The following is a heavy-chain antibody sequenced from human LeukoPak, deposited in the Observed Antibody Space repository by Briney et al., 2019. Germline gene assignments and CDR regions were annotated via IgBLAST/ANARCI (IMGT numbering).Heavy chain of an antibody. D-gene: IGHD3-10*01. CDR3: AAYYGSGSVNYYRGMDI. CDR2: TSDSAINT. CDR1: EFTFSDYY. J-gene: IGHJ6*02. Sequence: PGGSLRLSCEASEFTFSDYYMSWIRQAPGKGLEWISYTSDSAINTHYADSVKGRFTISRDNAKKLLVLEMKSLRSEDTAVYYCAAYYGSGSVNYYRGMDIWGQGTTVTVSS. V-gene: IGHV3-11*01.